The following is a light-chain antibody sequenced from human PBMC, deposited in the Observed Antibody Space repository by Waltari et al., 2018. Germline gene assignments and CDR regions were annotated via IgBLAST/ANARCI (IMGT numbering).Light chain of an antibody. CDR3: QESVSTPKCT. CDR2: AAS. V-gene: IGKV1-39*01. Sequence: DIQMTQSPSSLSASVGDRVTITSRASQSISTFLNWYQQKEGRAPKLLIYAASTLQRGVPSRFSGSGAGSDFTLTISSLQPEDSATYHCQESVSTPKCTFGPGTKVEIK. CDR1: QSISTF. J-gene: IGKJ3*01.